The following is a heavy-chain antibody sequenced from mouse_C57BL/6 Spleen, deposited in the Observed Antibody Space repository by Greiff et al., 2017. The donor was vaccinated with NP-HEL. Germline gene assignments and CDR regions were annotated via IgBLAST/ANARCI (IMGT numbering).Heavy chain of an antibody. V-gene: IGHV6-3*01. CDR1: GFTFSNYW. J-gene: IGHJ4*01. Sequence: EVKVVESGGGLVQPGGSMKLSCVASGFTFSNYWMNWVRQSPEKGLEWVAQIRLKSDNYATHYAESVKGRFTISRDDSKSSVYLQMNNLRAEDTGIYYCTNYDGYPYYYAMDYWGQGTSVTVSS. D-gene: IGHD2-3*01. CDR2: IRLKSDNYAT. CDR3: TNYDGYPYYYAMDY.